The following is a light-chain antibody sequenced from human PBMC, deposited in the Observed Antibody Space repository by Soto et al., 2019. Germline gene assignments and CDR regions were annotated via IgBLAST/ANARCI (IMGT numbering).Light chain of an antibody. J-gene: IGKJ1*01. CDR3: QQYGSSPT. CDR2: GAS. Sequence: EIVLTQSPGTLSLSPGERATLSCRASQSVSSSYLAWYQQKPGQAPRLLIYGASSRATGIPDRFSGSGSGTDFTLTISRVEAEDFAVYYCQQYGSSPTFGQGTKVEIK. CDR1: QSVSSSY. V-gene: IGKV3-20*01.